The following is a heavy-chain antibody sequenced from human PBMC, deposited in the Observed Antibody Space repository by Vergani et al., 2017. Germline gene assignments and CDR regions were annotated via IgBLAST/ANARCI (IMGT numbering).Heavy chain of an antibody. CDR3: AKGFLGITIFGVVAYYYYYGMDV. CDR2: ISGSGGST. J-gene: IGHJ6*02. Sequence: VQLVESGGGVVQPGRSLRLSCAASGFTFSSYAMSWVRQAPGKGLEWVSAISGSGGSTYYADSVKGRFTISRDNSKNTLYLQMNSLRAEDTAVYYCAKGFLGITIFGVVAYYYYYGMDVWGQGTTVTVSS. V-gene: IGHV3-23*04. D-gene: IGHD3-3*01. CDR1: GFTFSSYA.